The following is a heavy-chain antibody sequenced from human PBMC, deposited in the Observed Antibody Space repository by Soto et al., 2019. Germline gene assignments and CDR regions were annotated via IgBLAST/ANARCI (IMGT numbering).Heavy chain of an antibody. Sequence: QITLKESGPTLAKPTQTLTLTCTFSGFSLSTRGVGVGWIRQPPGKALEWLALIYWDDDKRYSPSLKSRVTITKDTSKNQVVLTMTNMDPVDTATYYCARDSSGYYGFDYWGQGTLVTVSS. D-gene: IGHD3-22*01. J-gene: IGHJ4*02. CDR3: ARDSSGYYGFDY. V-gene: IGHV2-5*02. CDR2: IYWDDDK. CDR1: GFSLSTRGVG.